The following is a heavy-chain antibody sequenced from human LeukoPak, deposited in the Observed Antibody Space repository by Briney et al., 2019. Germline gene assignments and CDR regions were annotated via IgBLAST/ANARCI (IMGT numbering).Heavy chain of an antibody. J-gene: IGHJ6*03. CDR3: ARDLYQWLPSTRPRDYYYMDV. V-gene: IGHV1-2*02. D-gene: IGHD6-19*01. CDR1: GYTFTGYY. Sequence: ASVKVSCKASGYTFTGYYIHWVRQAPGQGLEYMGWINPNSGGTNYAQKFRGRVTMTRDTSISTAYMELSRLRSDDTAVYYCARDLYQWLPSTRPRDYYYMDVWGEGTTVTVSS. CDR2: INPNSGGT.